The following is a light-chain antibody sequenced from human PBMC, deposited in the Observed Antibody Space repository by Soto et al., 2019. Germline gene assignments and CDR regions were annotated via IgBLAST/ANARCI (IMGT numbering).Light chain of an antibody. CDR3: QSYDSSLSGWV. J-gene: IGLJ3*02. V-gene: IGLV1-40*01. CDR2: GNS. CDR1: SSNIGAGYN. Sequence: QTVVTQPPSVSGAPGQRVTISCTGSSSNIGAGYNVHWYQQLPGTAPKLLIYGNSNRPSGVPDRFSGSKSGTSASLDITGLQAEDEADYYCQSYDSSLSGWVFGGGTKLTVL.